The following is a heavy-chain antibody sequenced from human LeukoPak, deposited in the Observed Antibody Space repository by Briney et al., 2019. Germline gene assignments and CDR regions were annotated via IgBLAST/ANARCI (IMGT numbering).Heavy chain of an antibody. CDR2: ISSSSTI. CDR1: GFTFSSYS. D-gene: IGHD6-13*01. V-gene: IGHV3-48*02. CDR3: ARRGDSSRTFDY. J-gene: IGHJ4*02. Sequence: GGSLRLSCAASGFTFSSYSMNWVRQAPGKGLEWVSYISSSSTISYVDSVKGRFTISRDNAKNSLYLQMNSLRDEDTAVYYCARRGDSSRTFDYWGQGALVTVSS.